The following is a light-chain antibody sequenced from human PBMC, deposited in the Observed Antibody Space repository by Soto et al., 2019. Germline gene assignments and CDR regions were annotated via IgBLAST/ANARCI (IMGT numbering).Light chain of an antibody. CDR3: QQYNSYLIT. V-gene: IGKV1-5*03. CDR2: KAS. J-gene: IGKJ5*01. CDR1: QSISSW. Sequence: DIQMTQSPSTLSASVGARAPITCRASQSISSWLAWYPQKPGKAPKLLIYKASSLESGVPSRFSGSGSGTEFTLTISSLQPDDFATYYCQQYNSYLITFGQGTRLEIK.